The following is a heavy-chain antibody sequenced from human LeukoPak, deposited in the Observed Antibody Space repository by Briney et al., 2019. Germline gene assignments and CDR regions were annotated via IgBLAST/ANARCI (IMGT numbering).Heavy chain of an antibody. V-gene: IGHV4-4*07. CDR2: IYTSGST. Sequence: PSETLSLTCTVSGGSISSYYWSWIRQPAGKGLEWIGRIYTSGSTNYNPSLKSRVTISVDTSKNQFSLKLSSVTAADTAVYYCARADCSSTSCYGRLIDYWGQGTLVTVSS. CDR1: GGSISSYY. J-gene: IGHJ4*02. CDR3: ARADCSSTSCYGRLIDY. D-gene: IGHD2-2*01.